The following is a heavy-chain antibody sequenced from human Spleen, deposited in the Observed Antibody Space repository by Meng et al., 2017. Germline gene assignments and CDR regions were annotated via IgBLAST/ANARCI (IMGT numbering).Heavy chain of an antibody. CDR3: AKTYYYDSSGLQNNFDY. J-gene: IGHJ4*02. CDR1: GFTFGSYA. Sequence: GESLKISCAASGFTFGSYAMSWVRQAPGKGLEWVSVIYSGGDTYYANSVKGRFTISRDNSKNTVFLQINSLRAEDTAVYYCAKTYYYDSSGLQNNFDYWGQGTLVTVSS. CDR2: IYSGGDT. V-gene: IGHV3-23*03. D-gene: IGHD3-22*01.